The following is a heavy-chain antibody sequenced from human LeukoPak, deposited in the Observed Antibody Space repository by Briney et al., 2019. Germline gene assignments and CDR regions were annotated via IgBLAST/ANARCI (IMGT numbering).Heavy chain of an antibody. V-gene: IGHV3-23*01. Sequence: GGSLRLSCAASGFTFSNYAMSWVRQAPGKGLEWVSSISGSGGSTYYADSVKGRFTISRDNSKNTLYLQMNSLRAEDTAVYYCAKDSGATMIVVVIGGMDVWGQGTTVTVSS. CDR3: AKDSGATMIVVVIGGMDV. CDR2: ISGSGGST. J-gene: IGHJ6*02. CDR1: GFTFSNYA. D-gene: IGHD3-22*01.